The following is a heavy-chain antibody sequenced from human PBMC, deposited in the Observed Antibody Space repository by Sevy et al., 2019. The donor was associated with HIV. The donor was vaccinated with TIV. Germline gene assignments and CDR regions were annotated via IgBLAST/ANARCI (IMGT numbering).Heavy chain of an antibody. D-gene: IGHD2-21*01. J-gene: IGHJ4*02. CDR1: RFSFSSYG. Sequence: GGSLRLSCAASRFSFSSYGMHWFRQAPGKGLEWMSYIQYDGSNKDYADSVKGRFTISRDNSKNTLYLQMNSLRVEDTAVFYCVKEGGGEGGDHWGQGTLVTVSS. CDR3: VKEGGGEGGDH. V-gene: IGHV3-30*02. CDR2: IQYDGSNK.